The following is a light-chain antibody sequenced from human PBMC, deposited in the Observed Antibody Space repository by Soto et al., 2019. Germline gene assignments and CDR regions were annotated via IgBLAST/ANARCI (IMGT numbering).Light chain of an antibody. J-gene: IGLJ1*01. V-gene: IGLV1-40*01. Sequence: QSVLTQPPSVSGAPGQRVTISCTGSSSNIGAGYDVHWYQQLPGTAPKLLIYGNSNRPSGVPDRFSGSKSDTSASLAITGLQAEDEADFYCQSHDSSLSAYVFGTGTKVTV. CDR1: SSNIGAGYD. CDR3: QSHDSSLSAYV. CDR2: GNS.